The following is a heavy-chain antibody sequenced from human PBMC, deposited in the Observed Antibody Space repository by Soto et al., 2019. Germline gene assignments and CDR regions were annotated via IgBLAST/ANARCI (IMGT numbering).Heavy chain of an antibody. Sequence: GASVKVPCKASGYTFTSYGISWVRQAPGQGLERMGWISAYKGKTNYAQKPQGRVTMTTETTPSTAHKEMRSLRTDETAGVSRGGDTEKKPSDYWGQGPLVTVS. V-gene: IGHV1-18*01. CDR3: GGDTEKKPSDY. CDR1: GYTFTSYG. J-gene: IGHJ4*02. CDR2: ISAYKGKT.